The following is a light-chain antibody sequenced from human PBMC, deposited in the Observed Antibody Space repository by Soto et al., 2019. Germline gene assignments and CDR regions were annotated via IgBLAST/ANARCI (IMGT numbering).Light chain of an antibody. CDR3: QQGHNWPLT. CDR2: GAS. CDR1: QSINSE. J-gene: IGKJ2*01. Sequence: EIVMTQSPATLSLSPGERAALSCRASQSINSELAWYQQQPGQPPRLLIYGASTRATGVPARFTGSESGSEFTLTISGLQSADFAVYYCQQGHNWPLTFGQGTRLEI. V-gene: IGKV3-15*01.